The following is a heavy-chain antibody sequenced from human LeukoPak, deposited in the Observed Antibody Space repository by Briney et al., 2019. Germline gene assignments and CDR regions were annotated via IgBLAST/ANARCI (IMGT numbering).Heavy chain of an antibody. V-gene: IGHV1-2*06. Sequence: ASVKASCKASGYTFTGYYMHWVRHAPGQWLECIGRINPNSGGTNYAQKFQGRVTMTRDTSISTAYMELSRLRSDDTAVYYCAGGRDGYNLDFDYWGQGTLVTVSS. CDR3: AGGRDGYNLDFDY. CDR2: INPNSGGT. CDR1: GYTFTGYY. D-gene: IGHD5-24*01. J-gene: IGHJ4*02.